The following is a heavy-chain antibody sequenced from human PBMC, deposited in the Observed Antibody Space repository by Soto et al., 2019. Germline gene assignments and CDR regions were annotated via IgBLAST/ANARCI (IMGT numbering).Heavy chain of an antibody. CDR1: LFIVSDNY. D-gene: IGHD4-17*01. J-gene: IGHJ4*02. V-gene: IGHV3-66*01. Sequence: EVRQVQSGGGLVQPGGSLRLSCAASLFIVSDNYRSWVRQAPGKGLEWVSLIYSGGGTDYAESVKGRFTISRDNSKNTLYLQMNSLKAEDTGIYYCATRMTTAPYWGQGTVVTVSS. CDR3: ATRMTTAPY. CDR2: IYSGGGT.